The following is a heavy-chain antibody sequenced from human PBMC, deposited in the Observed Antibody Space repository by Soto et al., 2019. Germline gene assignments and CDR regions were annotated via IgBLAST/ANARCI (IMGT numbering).Heavy chain of an antibody. D-gene: IGHD6-13*01. CDR2: ISGGGEST. CDR1: GFTSNRYA. J-gene: IGHJ4*02. V-gene: IGHV3-23*01. Sequence: XGSLSLSCAVSGFTSNRYAMSWVRQAPGKGLEWVSGISGGGESTYYADSVKGRFTISRDNSKNTLYLQINSLRADDTAVYYCARDSHSNSWGGSLGYWGQGTLVTVSS. CDR3: ARDSHSNSWGGSLGY.